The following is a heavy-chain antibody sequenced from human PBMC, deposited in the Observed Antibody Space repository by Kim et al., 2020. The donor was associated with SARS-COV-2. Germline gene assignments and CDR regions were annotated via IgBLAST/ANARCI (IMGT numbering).Heavy chain of an antibody. V-gene: IGHV3-30*02. Sequence: DSVNGRLTITRDNSRNTLNLQMNSLRAEDTAVYYCAKAGSSGWYAHWFDPWGQGTLVTVSS. D-gene: IGHD6-19*01. CDR3: AKAGSSGWYAHWFDP. J-gene: IGHJ5*02.